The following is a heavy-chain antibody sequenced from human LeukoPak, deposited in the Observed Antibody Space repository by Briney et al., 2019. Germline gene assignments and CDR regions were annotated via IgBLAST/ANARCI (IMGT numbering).Heavy chain of an antibody. V-gene: IGHV3-30-3*01. CDR1: RFTFSSYA. CDR3: ARDPSSGWCLDY. J-gene: IGHJ4*02. D-gene: IGHD6-19*01. CDR2: ISYDGSNK. Sequence: PGGSLRLSCAASRFTFSSYAMHWVRQAPGKGLEWVAVISYDGSNKYYADSVKGRFTISRDNSKNTLYLQMNSLRAEDTAVYYCARDPSSGWCLDYWGQGTLVTVSS.